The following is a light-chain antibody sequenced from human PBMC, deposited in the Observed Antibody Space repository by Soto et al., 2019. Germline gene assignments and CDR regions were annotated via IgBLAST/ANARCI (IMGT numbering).Light chain of an antibody. CDR3: QSYDSSLSASV. J-gene: IGLJ2*01. V-gene: IGLV1-40*01. CDR2: GNS. Sequence: QSVLTQPPSVSGAPGQRVTISCTGTSSNIGARSDVHWYKQVPGTSPKLLIYGNSNRPSGVPDRFSGSKSGTSASLTITGLQAEDEADYYGQSYDSSLSASVFGGGTKVTVL. CDR1: SSNIGARSD.